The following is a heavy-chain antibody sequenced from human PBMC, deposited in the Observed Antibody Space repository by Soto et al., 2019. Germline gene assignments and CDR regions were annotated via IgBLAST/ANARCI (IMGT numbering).Heavy chain of an antibody. CDR2: MNPDSGNT. CDR3: ARGRFRRTWFDP. D-gene: IGHD3-16*01. CDR1: GYTFTNYD. V-gene: IGHV1-8*01. Sequence: QVQLVQSGAEVKKPGASVKVSCKASGYTFTNYDIHWVRQATGQGLEWMGWMNPDSGNTGQSKQLQGRVTMTRDTSINTAYMEMSSLRLEDTAVYYCARGRFRRTWFDPWGQGTLVTVSS. J-gene: IGHJ5*02.